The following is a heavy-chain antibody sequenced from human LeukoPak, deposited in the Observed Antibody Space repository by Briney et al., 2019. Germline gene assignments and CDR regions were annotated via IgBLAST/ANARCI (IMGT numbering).Heavy chain of an antibody. D-gene: IGHD5-24*01. Sequence: PGGSLRLSCAASGFTVSSNYMSWVRQAPGKGLEWVSVIYSGGSTYYADSVKGRFTISRDNSKNTLYLQMNSPRAEDTAVYYCARGPRVATIPFDYWGQGTLVTVSS. J-gene: IGHJ4*02. CDR1: GFTVSSNY. V-gene: IGHV3-53*01. CDR2: IYSGGST. CDR3: ARGPRVATIPFDY.